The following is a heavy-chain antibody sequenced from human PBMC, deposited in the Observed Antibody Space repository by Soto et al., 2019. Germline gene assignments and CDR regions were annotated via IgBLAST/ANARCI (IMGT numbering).Heavy chain of an antibody. Sequence: ASVKVSCKASGYTXTGYYMHWVRQAPGQGLEWMGWINPNSGGTNYAQKFQGWVTMTRDTSISTAYMELSRLRSDDTAVYYCARESCSSTSCYLTFDYWGQGTLVTVSS. CDR1: GYTXTGYY. D-gene: IGHD2-2*01. J-gene: IGHJ4*02. CDR2: INPNSGGT. CDR3: ARESCSSTSCYLTFDY. V-gene: IGHV1-2*04.